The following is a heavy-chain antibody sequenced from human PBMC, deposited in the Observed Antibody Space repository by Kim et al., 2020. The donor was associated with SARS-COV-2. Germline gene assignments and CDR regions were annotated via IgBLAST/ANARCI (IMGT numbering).Heavy chain of an antibody. CDR1: GFTFSSYA. D-gene: IGHD3-16*02. CDR2: IWYDGSNK. V-gene: IGHV3-33*06. CDR3: AKGYDYVWGSYRIDY. Sequence: GGSLRLSCAASGFTFSSYAMHWVRQAPGKGLEWVAVIWYDGSNKYYADSVKGRFTISRDNSKNTLYLQMNSLRAEDTAVYYCAKGYDYVWGSYRIDYWGQEPWSPSPQ. J-gene: IGHJ4*01.